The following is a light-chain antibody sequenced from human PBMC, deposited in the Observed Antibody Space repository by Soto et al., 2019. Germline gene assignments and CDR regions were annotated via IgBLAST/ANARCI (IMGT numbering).Light chain of an antibody. CDR3: AAWDDSLNGVI. Sequence: QSVLNQPPSASGTPGQRVTISCSGRSSNIGSNTVNWYQQLPGTAPKLLMYGNNQRPSGFPDRFSGSKSGTSASLAINGLQSEDEADYYCAAWDDSLNGVIFGGGTKLTVL. CDR2: GNN. CDR1: SSNIGSNT. V-gene: IGLV1-44*01. J-gene: IGLJ2*01.